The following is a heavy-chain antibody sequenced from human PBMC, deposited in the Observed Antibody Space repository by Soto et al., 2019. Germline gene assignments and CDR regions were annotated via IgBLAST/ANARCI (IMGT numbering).Heavy chain of an antibody. CDR3: AREEAGDYGDYLDYYYMDV. V-gene: IGHV1-18*01. CDR1: GYTFTSYG. CDR2: ISAYNGNT. J-gene: IGHJ6*03. Sequence: QVQLVQSGAEVKKPGASVKVSCKASGYTFTSYGISWVRQAPGQGLEWMGWISAYNGNTNYAQKLQGRVTMTTDTSTSTAYMELRSLRSDDTAVYYCAREEAGDYGDYLDYYYMDVWGKGTTVTVSS. D-gene: IGHD4-17*01.